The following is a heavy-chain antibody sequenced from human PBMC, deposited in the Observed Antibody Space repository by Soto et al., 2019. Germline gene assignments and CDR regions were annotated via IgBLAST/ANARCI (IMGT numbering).Heavy chain of an antibody. CDR3: ARDRQGSGLNLNCFDP. J-gene: IGHJ5*02. CDR2: MNPNSGNT. V-gene: IGHV1-8*01. CDR1: GYTFGNND. Sequence: ASVKVSCKASGYTFGNNDISWVRQATGQGLEWMGWMNPNSGNTGYAQKFQGRVSMTRNTSITTAYLELSSLRSDDTAIYYCARDRQGSGLNLNCFDPWGQGTLVTVSS.